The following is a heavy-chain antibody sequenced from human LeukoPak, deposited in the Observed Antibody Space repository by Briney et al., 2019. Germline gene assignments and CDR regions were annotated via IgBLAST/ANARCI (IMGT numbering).Heavy chain of an antibody. J-gene: IGHJ4*02. CDR3: ALSPGIAAAGGKN. V-gene: IGHV3-21*01. CDR1: GFTFSSYS. CDR2: ISSSSSYI. Sequence: GGSLRLSCAASGFTFSSYSMNWVRQAPGKGLEWVSSISSSSSYIYYADSVKGRFTISRDNAKNSLYLQMNSLRAEDTAVYYCALSPGIAAAGGKNWGQGTLVTVSS. D-gene: IGHD6-13*01.